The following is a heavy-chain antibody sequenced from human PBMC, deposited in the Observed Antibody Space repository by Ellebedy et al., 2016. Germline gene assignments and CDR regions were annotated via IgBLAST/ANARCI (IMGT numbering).Heavy chain of an antibody. CDR2: ISYDGSNK. V-gene: IGHV3-30-3*01. CDR3: ARPLWFGELADAFDI. J-gene: IGHJ3*02. Sequence: GESLKIPCAASGFSFSSYVMHWVRQAPGKGLEWVAVISYDGSNKYYADSVKGRFTISRDNSKNTLYLQMNSLRTEDTAVYYCARPLWFGELADAFDIWGQGTMVTVSS. CDR1: GFSFSSYV. D-gene: IGHD3-10*01.